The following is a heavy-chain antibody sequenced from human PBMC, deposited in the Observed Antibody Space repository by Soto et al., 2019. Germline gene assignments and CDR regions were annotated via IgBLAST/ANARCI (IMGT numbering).Heavy chain of an antibody. V-gene: IGHV1-69*12. D-gene: IGHD1-1*01. CDR3: ARIGTLDWIDDY. CDR1: GGTFRSYV. CDR2: IIPMYGTT. Sequence: QVQLVQSGAEVKTPGSSVKVSCKASGGTFRSYVTSWVRQAPGQGLEWLGGIIPMYGTTYYAQTFQGRVTISADESTSTAFMELSSLRSEDTAVYYCARIGTLDWIDDYWGQGTLVTVSS. J-gene: IGHJ4*02.